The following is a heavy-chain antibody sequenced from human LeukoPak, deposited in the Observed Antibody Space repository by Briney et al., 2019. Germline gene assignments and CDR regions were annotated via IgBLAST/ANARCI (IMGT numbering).Heavy chain of an antibody. CDR1: GFTFKNCA. J-gene: IGHJ4*02. V-gene: IGHV3-23*01. CDR3: AKDDSMTLDHFDY. D-gene: IGHD4-11*01. CDR2: INYSGGHK. Sequence: GGSLRLSCVASGFTFKNCAMSWVRHAPGKGLEWVSGINYSGGHKYYADSVKGRFTISRDSSKNTLSLQMNSLTTEDTAVYYCAKDDSMTLDHFDYWGQGALVNVSS.